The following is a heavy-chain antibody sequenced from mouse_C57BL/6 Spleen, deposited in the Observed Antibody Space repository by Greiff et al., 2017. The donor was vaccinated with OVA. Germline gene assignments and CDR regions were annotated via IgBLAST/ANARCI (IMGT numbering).Heavy chain of an antibody. D-gene: IGHD2-4*01. V-gene: IGHV3-6*01. J-gene: IGHJ3*01. CDR3: ARDYYDYDPFAY. CDR1: GYSITSGYY. CDR2: ISYDGSN. Sequence: EVKLQESGPGLVKPSQSLSLTCSVTGYSITSGYYWNWIRQFPGNKQEWMGYISYDGSNNYNPSLKNRNSITLDTSKNQFFLKLNSVTTEDTATYDCARDYYDYDPFAYWGQGTLVTVAS.